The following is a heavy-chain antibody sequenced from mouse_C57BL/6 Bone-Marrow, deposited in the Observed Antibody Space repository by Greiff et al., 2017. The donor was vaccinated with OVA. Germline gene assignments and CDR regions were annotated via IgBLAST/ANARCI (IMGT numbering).Heavy chain of an antibody. Sequence: QVQLKESGPELVKPGASVKISCKASGYAFSSSWMNWVKQRPGKGLEWIGRIYPGDGDTNYNGKFKGKATLTADKSSSTAYMQLSSLTSEDSAVYFCARGGAVVAWGQGTTLTVSS. CDR1: GYAFSSSW. J-gene: IGHJ2*01. CDR3: ARGGAVVA. D-gene: IGHD1-1*01. CDR2: IYPGDGDT. V-gene: IGHV1-82*01.